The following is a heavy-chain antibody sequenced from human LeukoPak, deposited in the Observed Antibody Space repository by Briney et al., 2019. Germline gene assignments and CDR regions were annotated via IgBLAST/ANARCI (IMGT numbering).Heavy chain of an antibody. J-gene: IGHJ6*03. Sequence: GASVKVSCKASGYSFTSYYMHWVRQAPGQGLEWMGFINPSGSSAAYAQKFQGRLTMTRDMFTSTDYMELTSLTSDDTAVYYCARDSPGFLEWLRPSTPHYMDVWGKGTTVTVSS. CDR3: ARDSPGFLEWLRPSTPHYMDV. CDR1: GYSFTSYY. D-gene: IGHD3-3*01. V-gene: IGHV1-46*01. CDR2: INPSGSSA.